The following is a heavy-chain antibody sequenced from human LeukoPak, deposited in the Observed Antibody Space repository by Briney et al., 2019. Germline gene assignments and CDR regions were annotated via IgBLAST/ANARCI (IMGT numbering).Heavy chain of an antibody. J-gene: IGHJ6*04. Sequence: ASVKVSCKASGYTFTSYAIHWVRQAPGQGLEYMGWINTNTGNPTYAQAFTGRIVFSLDTSVSTAYLQIRSLKAEDTAVYFCARRSMVQHLDVWGKGTTVIVSS. V-gene: IGHV7-4-1*02. CDR1: GYTFTSYA. D-gene: IGHD3-10*01. CDR3: ARRSMVQHLDV. CDR2: INTNTGNP.